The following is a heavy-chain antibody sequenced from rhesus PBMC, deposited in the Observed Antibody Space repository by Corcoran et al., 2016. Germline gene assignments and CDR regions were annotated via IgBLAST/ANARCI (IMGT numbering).Heavy chain of an antibody. J-gene: IGHJ4*01. V-gene: IGHV4-173*01. CDR2: ISGSGSST. CDR1: GGSIGSNY. Sequence: QLQLQESGPGLVKPSETLSLTCAVSGGSIGSNYWSWIRQPPGKGLEWIGLISGSGSSTDYNPSLKRRVTISTDTSKNQFSLNLRSVTAADTAIYYCTRTLGGSFDYWGQGVLVTVSS. D-gene: IGHD5-42*01. CDR3: TRTLGGSFDY.